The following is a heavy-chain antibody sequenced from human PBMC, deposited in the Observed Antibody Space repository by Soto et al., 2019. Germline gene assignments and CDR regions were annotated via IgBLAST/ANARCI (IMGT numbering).Heavy chain of an antibody. CDR1: GFTFSDHY. V-gene: IGHV3-72*01. D-gene: IGHD3-22*01. Sequence: SLRLSCAASGFTFSDHYMDWVRQAPGKGLEWVGRTRNKANSYTTEYAASVKGRFTISRDDSKNSLYLQMNSLKTEDTAVYYCARAYYYDNGAFDIWGQGTMVTVSS. CDR3: ARAYYYDNGAFDI. J-gene: IGHJ3*02. CDR2: TRNKANSYTT.